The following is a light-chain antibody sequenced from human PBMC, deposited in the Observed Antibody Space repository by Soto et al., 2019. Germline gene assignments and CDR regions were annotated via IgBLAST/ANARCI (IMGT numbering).Light chain of an antibody. CDR3: QQSYTWPRT. J-gene: IGKJ1*01. V-gene: IGKV3-15*01. CDR2: SAS. CDR1: QYISSS. Sequence: EIVMTQSPGTLSVSPGERATLSCRASQYISSSLAWYQQRPGQPPRLLIYSASARVAGIPARFSASGSGTDFTLTIRSLQSEDLAVYYCQQSYTWPRTFGQGTKVEIK.